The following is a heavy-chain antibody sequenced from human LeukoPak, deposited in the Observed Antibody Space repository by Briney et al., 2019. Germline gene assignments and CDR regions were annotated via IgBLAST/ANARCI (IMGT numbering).Heavy chain of an antibody. CDR2: ISSSGAKT. V-gene: IGHV3-21*04. D-gene: IGHD4-17*01. CDR1: GFTFSSYS. J-gene: IGHJ5*02. CDR3: ARLSSHYGDYKVDP. Sequence: TGGSLRLSCAASGFTFSSYSMNWVRQAPGKGLQWVSSISSSGAKTYYADSVKGRVTISRDNSKNTLYLQMNSLRSEDTAVYYCARLSSHYGDYKVDPWGQGTLVTVSS.